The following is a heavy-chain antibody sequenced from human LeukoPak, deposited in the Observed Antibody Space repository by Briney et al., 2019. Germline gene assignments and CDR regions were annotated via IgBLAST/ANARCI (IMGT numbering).Heavy chain of an antibody. Sequence: SVKVSCKASGGTFSSYGYSWVRLAPGQGLEWMGGIIPISGTTDYAQKFQGRVTTTADESTSTAYLELSSLGSDDTAVYYCARTAFHCTRAGCYHNWFDSWGQGTLVTVSS. J-gene: IGHJ5*01. D-gene: IGHD2-2*01. V-gene: IGHV1-69*01. CDR3: ARTAFHCTRAGCYHNWFDS. CDR2: IIPISGTT. CDR1: GGTFSSYG.